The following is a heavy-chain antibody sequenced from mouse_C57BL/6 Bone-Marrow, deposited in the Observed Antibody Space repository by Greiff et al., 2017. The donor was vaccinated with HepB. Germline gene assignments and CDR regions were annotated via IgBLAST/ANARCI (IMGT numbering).Heavy chain of an antibody. J-gene: IGHJ3*01. CDR2: IDPENGDT. CDR1: GFNIKDDY. Sequence: VQLKESGAELVRPGASVKLSCTASGFNIKDDYMHWVKQRPEQGLEWIGWIDPENGDTEYASKFQGKATITADTSSNTAYLQLSSLTSEDTAVYYCTTGVDGYYWFAYWGQGTLVTVSA. V-gene: IGHV14-4*01. D-gene: IGHD2-3*01. CDR3: TTGVDGYYWFAY.